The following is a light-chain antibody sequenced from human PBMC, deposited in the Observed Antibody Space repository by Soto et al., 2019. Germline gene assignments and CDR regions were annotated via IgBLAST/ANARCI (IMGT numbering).Light chain of an antibody. V-gene: IGKV3-20*01. CDR2: GAS. J-gene: IGKJ1*01. CDR1: QSVNSN. CDR3: QQYGNSPQT. Sequence: EIVLTQSPGTLSLSPGERATLSFSASQSVNSNLACYQQKPGQAPRLLIYGASSRATGIPDRFSGSGSGTDFTLTTSRLEPEDFAVYYCQQYGNSPQTFGQGTKVDIK.